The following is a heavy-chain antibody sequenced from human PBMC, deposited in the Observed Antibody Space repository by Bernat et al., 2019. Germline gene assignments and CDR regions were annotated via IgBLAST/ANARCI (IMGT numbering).Heavy chain of an antibody. D-gene: IGHD4-23*01. Sequence: EVQLVQSGAEVKKPGESLKISCKGSGYSFTTYWIGWVRQMPGKGLEWMGIIYPGDSDTRYSPSFQGQVTISADRSISAAYLQWSSLKASYTAMYYCARQPDYGGNPGAFDIWGQGTMVTVSS. J-gene: IGHJ3*02. CDR2: IYPGDSDT. V-gene: IGHV5-51*01. CDR3: ARQPDYGGNPGAFDI. CDR1: GYSFTTYW.